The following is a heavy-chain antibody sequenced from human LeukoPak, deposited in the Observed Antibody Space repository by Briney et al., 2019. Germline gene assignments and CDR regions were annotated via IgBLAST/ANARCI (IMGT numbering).Heavy chain of an antibody. CDR1: GYNFKTHA. J-gene: IGHJ4*02. Sequence: ASVKVSCQTSGYNFKTHAVSWVRQAPGQGLEWMGWINPNSGGTSYAQKFQGRVTMTRDASISTAYMELSRLRSDDTAVYYCARGRYCSSTSCHEFDYWGQGTLVTVSS. CDR2: INPNSGGT. D-gene: IGHD2-2*01. V-gene: IGHV1-2*02. CDR3: ARGRYCSSTSCHEFDY.